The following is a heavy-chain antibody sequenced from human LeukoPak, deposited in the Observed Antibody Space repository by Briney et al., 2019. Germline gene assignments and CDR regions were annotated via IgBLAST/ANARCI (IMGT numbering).Heavy chain of an antibody. CDR2: ISSAGTT. V-gene: IGHV3-66*01. J-gene: IGHJ4*02. CDR3: ARDLEAANTYYFDY. CDR1: GFTVSSKY. Sequence: GGSLRLSCAVSGFTVSSKYMSWVRQAPGKGLEWVSIISSAGTTYYADSVKGRFTISRDNSKNTVYLQVNSLRDEDTAVYYCARDLEAANTYYFDYWGQGTMVTVSS. D-gene: IGHD6-13*01.